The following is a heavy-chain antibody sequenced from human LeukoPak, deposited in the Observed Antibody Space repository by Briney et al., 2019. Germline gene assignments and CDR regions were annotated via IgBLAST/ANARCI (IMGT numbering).Heavy chain of an antibody. CDR1: GFTVSNSY. CDR3: AKVSPFDY. CDR2: TYSSGVT. V-gene: IGHV3-66*01. J-gene: IGHJ4*02. Sequence: GGSLRLSCAAYGFTVSNSYISWVRQAPGKGLEWVSVTYSSGVTYYADSVRGRFAISRDSSKNTLYLQINSLRAEDTAAYYCAKVSPFDYWGQGTLVTVSS.